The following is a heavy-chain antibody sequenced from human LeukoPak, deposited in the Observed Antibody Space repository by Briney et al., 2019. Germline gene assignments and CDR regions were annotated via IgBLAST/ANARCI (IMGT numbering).Heavy chain of an antibody. CDR3: ARGTSKDDAFDI. D-gene: IGHD1-7*01. V-gene: IGHV3-23*01. CDR2: INSYGAYT. J-gene: IGHJ3*02. Sequence: GGSLRLPCAASGFTFSSYDMSWVRQAPGKGLEWVSTINSYGAYTYYADSVRGRFTISRDNSKNTLYLQMNSLRAEDTAVYYCARGTSKDDAFDIWGQGTMVTVSS. CDR1: GFTFSSYD.